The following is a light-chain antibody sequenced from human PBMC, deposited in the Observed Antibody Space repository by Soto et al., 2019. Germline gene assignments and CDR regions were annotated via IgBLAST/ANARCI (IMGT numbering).Light chain of an antibody. CDR3: AAWGDSLNGLYV. V-gene: IGLV1-44*01. J-gene: IGLJ1*01. CDR2: SNN. Sequence: QSVLTQPPSASGTPGQRVTISCSGSSSNIGSNTVNWYQQLPGTAPKLLIYSNNQRPSGVPDRFSGSKSGTSASLAISGLQSEDEAEYYCAAWGDSLNGLYVFGTGTKVTVL. CDR1: SSNIGSNT.